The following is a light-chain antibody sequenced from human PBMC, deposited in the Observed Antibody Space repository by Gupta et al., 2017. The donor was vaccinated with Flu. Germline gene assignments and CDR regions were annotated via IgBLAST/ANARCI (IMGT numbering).Light chain of an antibody. CDR2: DDR. CDR3: QVWDRGSDHPV. Sequence: YVLTQPPSVSVAPGQTATITCGGNNIGSKSVHWYQGRPGQAPVLVVFDDRDRPSGIPDRFSGSNAGDTATLTISRVEGGEEADYFCQVWDRGSDHPVFGGGTKLTVL. J-gene: IGLJ3*02. V-gene: IGLV3-21*02. CDR1: NIGSKS.